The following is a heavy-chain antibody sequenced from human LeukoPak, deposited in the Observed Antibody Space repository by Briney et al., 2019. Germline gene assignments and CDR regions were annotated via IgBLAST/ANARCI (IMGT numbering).Heavy chain of an antibody. Sequence: SETLFLTCTVSGGSISSGSYYWSWIRQPAGKGLEWIGRIYTSGSTNYNPSLKSRVTISVDTSKNQFSLKLSSVTAADTAVYYCARDLLVDIVVVVHPVMSFDIWGQGTMVTVSS. CDR1: GGSISSGSYY. CDR3: ARDLLVDIVVVVHPVMSFDI. V-gene: IGHV4-61*02. D-gene: IGHD2-15*01. J-gene: IGHJ3*02. CDR2: IYTSGST.